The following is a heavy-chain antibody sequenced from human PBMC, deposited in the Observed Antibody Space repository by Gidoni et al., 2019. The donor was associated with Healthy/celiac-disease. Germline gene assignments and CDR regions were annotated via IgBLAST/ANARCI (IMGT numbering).Heavy chain of an antibody. D-gene: IGHD2-2*01. CDR1: GFPFSSYA. CDR3: AKDGLIVVVPAANGGWFDP. CDR2: ISGSGGST. Sequence: EVQLLESGGGLVQPGGSLRLSCAASGFPFSSYAMSWVRQAPGKGLEWVSAISGSGGSTYYADSVKGRFTISRDNSKNTLYLQMNSLRAEDTAVYYCAKDGLIVVVPAANGGWFDPWGQGTLVTVSS. V-gene: IGHV3-23*01. J-gene: IGHJ5*02.